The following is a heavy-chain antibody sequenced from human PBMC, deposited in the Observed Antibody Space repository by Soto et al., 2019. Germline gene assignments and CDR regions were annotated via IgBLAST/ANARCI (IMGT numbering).Heavy chain of an antibody. CDR1: GGTFSSYA. CDR2: IIPIFGTA. J-gene: IGHJ6*02. Sequence: SVKVSCKGSGGTFSSYAISWVRQAPGQGLEWMGGIIPIFGTANYAQKFQGRVTITADESTSTAYMELSSLRSEDTAVYYCARETDIVVVPAAMPNSYYYGMDVWGQGTTVTVSS. V-gene: IGHV1-69*13. CDR3: ARETDIVVVPAAMPNSYYYGMDV. D-gene: IGHD2-2*01.